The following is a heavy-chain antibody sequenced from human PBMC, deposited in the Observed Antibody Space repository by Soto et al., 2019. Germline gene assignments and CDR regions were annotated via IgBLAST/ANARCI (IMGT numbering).Heavy chain of an antibody. J-gene: IGHJ3*02. CDR2: ISAYNGNT. V-gene: IGHV1-18*01. D-gene: IGHD3-10*01. Sequence: ASVKVSCKASGYTFTSYGISWVRQAPGQGLEWMGWISAYNGNTNYAQKLQGRVTMTTDTSTSTAYMELRSLRSDDTAVYYCARVDYYGSGSRNDDAFDIWGQGTMVTVSS. CDR3: ARVDYYGSGSRNDDAFDI. CDR1: GYTFTSYG.